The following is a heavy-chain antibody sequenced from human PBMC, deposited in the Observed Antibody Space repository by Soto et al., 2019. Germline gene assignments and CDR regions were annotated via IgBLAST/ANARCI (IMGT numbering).Heavy chain of an antibody. CDR2: IYYSGST. CDR3: ARDRSTERITIFGVVIIDHIFDY. Sequence: ASETLSLTCTVSGGSISSGGYYWSWIRQHPGKGLEWIGYIYYSGSTYYNPSLKSRVTISVDTSKNQFSLKLSSVTAADTAVYYCARDRSTERITIFGVVIIDHIFDYWGQGTLVTVSS. D-gene: IGHD3-3*01. J-gene: IGHJ4*02. CDR1: GGSISSGGYY. V-gene: IGHV4-31*03.